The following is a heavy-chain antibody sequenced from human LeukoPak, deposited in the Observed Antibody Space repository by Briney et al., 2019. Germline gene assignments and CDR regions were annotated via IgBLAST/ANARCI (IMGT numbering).Heavy chain of an antibody. D-gene: IGHD6-13*01. Sequence: GGSLRLSCAASGFTFNSYGMHWVRQAPGKGLEWVAVIWHDGSNKYYADSVKGRFTISRDNSRDTLYLQMNSLRAEDTAVYYCARGAYSSTWSRDWFDPLGQGTLVTVSS. CDR3: ARGAYSSTWSRDWFDP. CDR1: GFTFNSYG. J-gene: IGHJ5*02. V-gene: IGHV3-33*01. CDR2: IWHDGSNK.